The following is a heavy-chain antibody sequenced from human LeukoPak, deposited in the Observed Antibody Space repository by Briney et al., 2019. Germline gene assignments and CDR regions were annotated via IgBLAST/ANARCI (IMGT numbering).Heavy chain of an antibody. CDR2: ISAYNGNT. V-gene: IGHV1-18*01. CDR1: GGTFSSYA. Sequence: ASVKVSCKASGGTFSSYAISWVRQAPGQGLEWVGWISAYNGNTNYAQKLQGRVTMTTDTSASTAYMELRSLRSDDTAVYYCARVVLGYSGSYYRFDPWGQGTLVTVSS. CDR3: ARVVLGYSGSYYRFDP. J-gene: IGHJ5*02. D-gene: IGHD1-26*01.